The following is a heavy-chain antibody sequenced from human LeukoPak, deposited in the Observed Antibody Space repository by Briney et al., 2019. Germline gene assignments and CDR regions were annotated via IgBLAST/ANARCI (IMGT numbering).Heavy chain of an antibody. J-gene: IGHJ4*02. Sequence: SETLSLTCTVSGGAISSYYWSWIPQPAGKGLEWIGRIYASGSTNYNPSLKSRVTISVDKSKNQFSLKLSSVTAADTAVYYCARDRLEYYFDYWGQGTLVTVSS. V-gene: IGHV4-4*07. CDR3: ARDRLEYYFDY. D-gene: IGHD5-24*01. CDR2: IYASGST. CDR1: GGAISSYY.